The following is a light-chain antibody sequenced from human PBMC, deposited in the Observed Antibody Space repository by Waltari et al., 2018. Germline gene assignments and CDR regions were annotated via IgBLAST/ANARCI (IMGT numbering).Light chain of an antibody. CDR2: DAS. CDR3: QQRNDWPLT. J-gene: IGKJ4*01. V-gene: IGKV3-11*01. Sequence: EIVLTQSPATLSLSPGERATLSCRASQSIRSYLAWYQQKPGQAPRLLIYDASNRATGVPARFIGRGSGTDFTLTISRLESEDFAFYYCQQRNDWPLTFGGGTKVEIK. CDR1: QSIRSY.